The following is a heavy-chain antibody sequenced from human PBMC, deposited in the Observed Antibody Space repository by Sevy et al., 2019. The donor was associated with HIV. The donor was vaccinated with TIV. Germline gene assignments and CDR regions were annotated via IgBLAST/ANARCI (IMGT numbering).Heavy chain of an antibody. CDR2: IKSKTDGGTT. CDR3: TTDILLVGATVTSKFDY. Sequence: GGSLRLSCAASGLTFSNAWMSWVRQAPGKGLEWVGRIKSKTDGGTTDYAAPVKGRFTISRDDSKNTLYLQMNSLKTEDTAVYYCTTDILLVGATVTSKFDYWGQGTLVTVSS. V-gene: IGHV3-15*01. D-gene: IGHD1-26*01. CDR1: GLTFSNAW. J-gene: IGHJ4*02.